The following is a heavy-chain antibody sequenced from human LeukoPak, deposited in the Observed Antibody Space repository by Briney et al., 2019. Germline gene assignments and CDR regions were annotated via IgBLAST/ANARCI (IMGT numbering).Heavy chain of an antibody. CDR1: GGSISSSKW. CDR2: IYHSGST. D-gene: IGHD6-19*01. J-gene: IGHJ4*02. CDR3: ARARRQWLVGATIRGDNPPYYFDY. V-gene: IGHV4-4*02. Sequence: SGTLSLTCAVSGGSISSSKWWSWVRQPPGKGLEWIGEIYHSGSTNYNPSLKSRVTISVDMSKNQFSLKLSSVTAADTAVYYCARARRQWLVGATIRGDNPPYYFDYWGQGTLVTVSS.